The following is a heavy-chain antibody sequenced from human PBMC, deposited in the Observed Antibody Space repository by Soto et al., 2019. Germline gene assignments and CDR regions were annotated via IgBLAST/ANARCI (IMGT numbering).Heavy chain of an antibody. J-gene: IGHJ3*02. V-gene: IGHV3-30*18. Sequence: PGGSLSLSCAASGFTFSSYGMHWVRQAPGKGLEWVAVISYDGSNKYYADSVKGRFTISRDNSKNTLYLQMNSLRAEDTAVYYCAKQQMFYGDYRGPGAFDIWGQGTMVTVSS. CDR2: ISYDGSNK. CDR3: AKQQMFYGDYRGPGAFDI. D-gene: IGHD4-17*01. CDR1: GFTFSSYG.